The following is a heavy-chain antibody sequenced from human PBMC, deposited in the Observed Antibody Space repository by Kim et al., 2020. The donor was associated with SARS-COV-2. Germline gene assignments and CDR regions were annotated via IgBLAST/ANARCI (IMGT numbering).Heavy chain of an antibody. J-gene: IGHJ2*01. CDR2: VFDSGST. Sequence: SETLSLTCTVSGGSISYYYWTWIRQPPGKGLEWIGYVFDSGSTNYNPSLKSRVTISLGTSKKQFSLPLTSVTAADTAMYSCARGDYYYDGSGNPRFWYF. V-gene: IGHV4-59*01. CDR3: ARGDYYYDGSGNPRFWYF. CDR1: GGSISYYY. D-gene: IGHD3-22*01.